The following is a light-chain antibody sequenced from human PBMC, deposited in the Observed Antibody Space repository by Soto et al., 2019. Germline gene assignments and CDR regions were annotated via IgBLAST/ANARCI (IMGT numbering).Light chain of an antibody. CDR1: QSLVSSDGDAY. V-gene: IGKV2-30*01. CDR3: LQGTHFPPWT. J-gene: IGKJ1*01. Sequence: DVVMTQSPLSLSVTLGQSASISCRSSQSLVSSDGDAYLNWFHQRPGQSPRRLMYKVSDRDSGVPDRFSGNGSGSYFTLTINKVEAEDMGVYYCLQGTHFPPWTFAQGTKV. CDR2: KVS.